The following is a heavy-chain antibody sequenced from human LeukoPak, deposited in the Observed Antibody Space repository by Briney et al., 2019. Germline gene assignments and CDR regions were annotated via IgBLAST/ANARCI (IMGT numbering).Heavy chain of an antibody. CDR3: ARDDPDYGVDY. J-gene: IGHJ4*02. CDR1: GGSISSYY. Sequence: SETLSLTCTVSGGSISSYYWSWIRQPPGKGLEWIGYIYYSGSTNYNPSLKSRVTMSVDTSKNQFSLKLSSVTAADTAVYYCARDDPDYGVDYWGQGTLVTVSS. D-gene: IGHD4-17*01. V-gene: IGHV4-59*12. CDR2: IYYSGST.